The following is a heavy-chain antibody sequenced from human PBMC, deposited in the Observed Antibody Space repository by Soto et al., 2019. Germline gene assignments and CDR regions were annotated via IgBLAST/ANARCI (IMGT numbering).Heavy chain of an antibody. V-gene: IGHV5-51*01. CDR3: VRLQGYCSSTTCSHFAY. CDR1: GYTFSSYW. D-gene: IGHD2-2*01. CDR2: IYPGDSDT. Sequence: PXESLTISCRGSGYTFSSYWIALVRQMPGKGLEWMGIIYPGDSDTIYSPSFQGQVTISADKSTHTAYLQWGSLKASDTAIYYCVRLQGYCSSTTCSHFAYWGRGTLVTVSS. J-gene: IGHJ4*02.